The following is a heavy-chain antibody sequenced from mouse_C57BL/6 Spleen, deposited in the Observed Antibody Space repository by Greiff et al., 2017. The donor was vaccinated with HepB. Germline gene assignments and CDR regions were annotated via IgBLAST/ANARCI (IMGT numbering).Heavy chain of an antibody. J-gene: IGHJ3*01. D-gene: IGHD2-2*01. Sequence: QVQLQQPGAELVKPGASVKMSCKASGYTFTSYWITWVKQRPGQGLEWIGDIYPGSGSTNYNEKFKSKATLTVDTSSSTDYMQLSSLTSEDSAVYYCAREGSMVTTAYWGQGTLVTVSA. CDR3: AREGSMVTTAY. CDR1: GYTFTSYW. V-gene: IGHV1-55*01. CDR2: IYPGSGST.